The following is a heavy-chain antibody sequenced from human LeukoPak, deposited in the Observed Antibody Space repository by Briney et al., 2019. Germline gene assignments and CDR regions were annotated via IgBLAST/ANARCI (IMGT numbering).Heavy chain of an antibody. CDR2: INHRGST. CDR3: ARVSWPPGSSWYYFDY. D-gene: IGHD3-10*01. CDR1: GGSFSGYY. V-gene: IGHV4-34*01. J-gene: IGHJ4*02. Sequence: SETLSLTCAVYGGSFSGYYWSWIRQPPGKGLEWIGEINHRGSTNYNPSLKSRVSISVDTSKNKFSLKLNSVTAADTAVYYCARVSWPPGSSWYYFDYWGQGTLVTVTS.